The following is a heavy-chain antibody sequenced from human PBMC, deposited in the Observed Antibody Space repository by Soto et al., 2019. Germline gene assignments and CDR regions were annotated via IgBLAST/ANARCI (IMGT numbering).Heavy chain of an antibody. CDR2: IYHSGST. J-gene: IGHJ6*02. D-gene: IGHD6-13*01. CDR1: GGSISSSNW. Sequence: SETLSLTCAVSGGSISSSNWWSWVRQPPGKGLEWIGEIYHSGSTNYNPSLKSRVTISVDKSNNQFSLKLSSVTAADTAVYYCARAYSSSWYGGNYYYGMDVWGQGTTVTVS. V-gene: IGHV4-4*02. CDR3: ARAYSSSWYGGNYYYGMDV.